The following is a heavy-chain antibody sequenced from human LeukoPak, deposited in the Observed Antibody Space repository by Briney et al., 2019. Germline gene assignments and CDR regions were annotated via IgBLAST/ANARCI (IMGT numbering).Heavy chain of an antibody. V-gene: IGHV3-53*01. J-gene: IGHJ4*02. CDR1: GLTVSNNY. CDR2: IYSGGST. CDR3: ARQFSGWHYFDY. D-gene: IGHD6-19*01. Sequence: RGSLRLSRAASGLTVSNNYISWVRQAPGKGLGWFSVIYSGGSTYYAESVKGRFSISKDNSKNTVYLQMNSLRAEDTAVYYCARQFSGWHYFDYWGQGTLVTVS.